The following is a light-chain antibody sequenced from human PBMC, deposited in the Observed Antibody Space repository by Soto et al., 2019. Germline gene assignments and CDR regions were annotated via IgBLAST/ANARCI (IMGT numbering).Light chain of an antibody. Sequence: DIQMTQSPSTLSASVGDRVTITCRASQSISNWLAWYQQKAGKAPKLLVYKASSLESGVPSRFSGSGSGTEFTPAISSLHPDDLATYYCQLYNSYSWTFGQGTKVEIK. V-gene: IGKV1-5*03. CDR2: KAS. J-gene: IGKJ1*01. CDR1: QSISNW. CDR3: QLYNSYSWT.